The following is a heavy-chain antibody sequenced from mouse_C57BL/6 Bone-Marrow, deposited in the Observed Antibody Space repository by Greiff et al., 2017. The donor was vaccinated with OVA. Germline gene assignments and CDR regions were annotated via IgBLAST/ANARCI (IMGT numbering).Heavy chain of an antibody. V-gene: IGHV1-81*01. CDR3: ARSHLYYAMDY. J-gene: IGHJ4*01. CDR2: IYSRSGNT. Sequence: VQLQQSGAELARPGASVKLSCKASGYTFTSYGISWVKQRTGQGLEWIGEIYSRSGNTYYNEKLKGKATLTADKSSSTAYMELRSLTSEDSAVYFCARSHLYYAMDYWGPGTSVTVSS. CDR1: GYTFTSYG.